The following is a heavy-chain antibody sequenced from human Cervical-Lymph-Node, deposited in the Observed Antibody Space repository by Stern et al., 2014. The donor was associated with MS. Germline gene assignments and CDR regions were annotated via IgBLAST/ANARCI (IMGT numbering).Heavy chain of an antibody. V-gene: IGHV2-5*02. CDR2: IYWDDDK. J-gene: IGHJ4*02. CDR1: GFSLSTSGVG. CDR3: AHLYYDFWSGYQGNFDY. D-gene: IGHD3-3*01. Sequence: ESGPTLVKPTQTLTLTCTFSGFSLSTSGVGVGWIRQPPGKALEWLALIYWDDDKRYSPSLKSRLTITKDTSKNQVVLTMTNMDPVDTATYYCAHLYYDFWSGYQGNFDYWGQGTLVTVSS.